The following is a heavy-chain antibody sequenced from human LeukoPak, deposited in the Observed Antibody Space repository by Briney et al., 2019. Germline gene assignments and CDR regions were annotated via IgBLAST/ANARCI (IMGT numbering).Heavy chain of an antibody. Sequence: PGGSLRLSCAASGFTVSNAWMSWVRQAPGKVLEWVGRIKSKTDGGTTDYAAPVKGRFTISSDDSKNTLYLQMNSLKTEDTAVYYCTTTRKTNWGLEDAFDIWGQGTMVTVSS. V-gene: IGHV3-15*01. CDR3: TTTRKTNWGLEDAFDI. J-gene: IGHJ3*02. D-gene: IGHD7-27*01. CDR1: GFTVSNAW. CDR2: IKSKTDGGTT.